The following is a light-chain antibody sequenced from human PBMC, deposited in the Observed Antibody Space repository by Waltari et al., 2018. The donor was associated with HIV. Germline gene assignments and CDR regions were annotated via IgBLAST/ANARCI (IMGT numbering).Light chain of an antibody. CDR3: QVWASNSAYVV. CDR2: DDT. CDR1: NIGYRS. V-gene: IGLV3-21*02. J-gene: IGLJ2*01. Sequence: YELTQPPSVSVAPGQTAKITCGGDNIGYRSVHWYQQKAGQAPVLVFYDDTDRPSGIPERFSGSKSGNTATLTISRVEAGDEADYYCQVWASNSAYVVFGGRTKLTVL.